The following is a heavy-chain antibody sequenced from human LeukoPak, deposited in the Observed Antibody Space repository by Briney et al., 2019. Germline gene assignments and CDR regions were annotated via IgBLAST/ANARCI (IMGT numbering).Heavy chain of an antibody. Sequence: SETLSLTCTVSGGSISSCYWSWIRQPPGKGLEWIGYIYYSGSTNYNPSLKSRVTISVDTSKNQFSLKLSSVTAADTAVYYCARHGGVTTYLMDVWGQGTTVTVSS. CDR2: IYYSGST. V-gene: IGHV4-59*08. CDR3: ARHGGVTTYLMDV. CDR1: GGSISSCY. D-gene: IGHD4-17*01. J-gene: IGHJ6*02.